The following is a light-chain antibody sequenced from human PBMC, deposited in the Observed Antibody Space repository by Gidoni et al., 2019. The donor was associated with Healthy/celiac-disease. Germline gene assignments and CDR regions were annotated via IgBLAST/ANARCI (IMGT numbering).Light chain of an antibody. J-gene: IGLJ3*02. CDR1: SSDVGGYNY. V-gene: IGLV2-8*01. CDR2: DVT. CDR3: SSYAGSNNWV. Sequence: QSALTQPPSASGSPGQSVTISCTGTSSDVGGYNYVSWYPQHPGKAAKLMIYDVTKRPSGVPDRFSGSKSGNTASLTDSGLQAEDEADYYCSSYAGSNNWVFGGGTKLTVL.